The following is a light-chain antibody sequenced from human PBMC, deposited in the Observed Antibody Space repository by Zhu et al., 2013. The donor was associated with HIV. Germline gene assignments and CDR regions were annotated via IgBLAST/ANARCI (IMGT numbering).Light chain of an antibody. CDR1: QSVGSRS. CDR3: QQYGGSPRT. CDR2: DAS. V-gene: IGKV3-20*01. J-gene: IGKJ2*02. Sequence: EIVLTQSPGTLSLSPGETATLSCRASQSVGSRSLAWYQQKPGQAPRPLIYDASIRATGIADRFSGSGYETDFTLTITRLEPEDFAVYYCQQYGGSPRTFGQGTNLEIK.